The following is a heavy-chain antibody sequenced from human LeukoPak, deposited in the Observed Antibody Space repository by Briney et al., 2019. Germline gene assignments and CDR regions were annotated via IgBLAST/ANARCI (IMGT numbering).Heavy chain of an antibody. CDR2: ISKTASDI. D-gene: IGHD6-19*01. CDR1: GFTFSDYY. CDR3: ARSIIGVAGTAWVY. J-gene: IGHJ4*02. V-gene: IGHV3-11*01. Sequence: GESLRLSCAASGFTFSDYYMSWIGQAPEKGLEWVSYISKTASDIYYVDSVKGRFTNYRDNAKNSLYLQMNSLRAEDTAIYYCARSIIGVAGTAWVYWGQGTLVTVSS.